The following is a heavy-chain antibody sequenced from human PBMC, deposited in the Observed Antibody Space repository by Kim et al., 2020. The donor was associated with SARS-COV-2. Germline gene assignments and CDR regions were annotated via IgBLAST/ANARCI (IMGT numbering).Heavy chain of an antibody. Sequence: SETLSLTCTVSGGSISSSSYYWGWIRQPPGKGLEWIGSIYYSGSTYYNPSLKSRVTISVDTSKNQFSLKLSSVTAADTAVYYCARESGTAAAGLVGNWFDPWGQGTLVTVSS. V-gene: IGHV4-39*07. J-gene: IGHJ5*02. CDR1: GGSISSSSYY. CDR3: ARESGTAAAGLVGNWFDP. D-gene: IGHD6-13*01. CDR2: IYYSGST.